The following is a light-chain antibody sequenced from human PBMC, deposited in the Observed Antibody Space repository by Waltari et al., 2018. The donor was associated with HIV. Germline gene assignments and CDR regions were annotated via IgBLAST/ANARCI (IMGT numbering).Light chain of an antibody. J-gene: IGKJ3*01. CDR1: QGISSA. V-gene: IGKV1D-13*01. Sequence: AIQLTQSPSSLSASVGDRVTITCRASQGISSALAWYQQKPGKAPKLLIYDATSLESGVPSRFSGSGSWTDFTLTISSLQPEDFATYYCQQSKNYPFTFGPGTKVDIK. CDR2: DAT. CDR3: QQSKNYPFT.